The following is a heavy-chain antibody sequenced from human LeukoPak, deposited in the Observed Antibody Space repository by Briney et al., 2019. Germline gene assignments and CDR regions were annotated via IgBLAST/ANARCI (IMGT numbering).Heavy chain of an antibody. Sequence: ASVKVSCTASGYTFTSYAISWVRQAPGQGLEWMGWISGYNGNTKYAQKVQGRVTITTDTSTSTAYMELRSLRSPPTPLYYCARRYSYGSDYYYGMDVWGQGTTVTVSS. CDR1: GYTFTSYA. CDR2: ISGYNGNT. D-gene: IGHD5-18*01. V-gene: IGHV1-18*01. CDR3: ARRYSYGSDYYYGMDV. J-gene: IGHJ6*02.